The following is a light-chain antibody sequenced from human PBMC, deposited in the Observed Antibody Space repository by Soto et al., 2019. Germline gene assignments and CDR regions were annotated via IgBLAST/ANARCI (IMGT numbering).Light chain of an antibody. CDR3: QQYNNWPPFT. Sequence: ETVMTQSPATLSVSPGERVTLSCRPSESVSNNLAWYQQKPGQAPRLLIYDISNRATGIPARFSGSGSGTDVTLTISSLQSEDCAVYYCQQYNNWPPFTFGQGTKLEIK. CDR2: DIS. J-gene: IGKJ2*01. CDR1: ESVSNN. V-gene: IGKV3D-15*01.